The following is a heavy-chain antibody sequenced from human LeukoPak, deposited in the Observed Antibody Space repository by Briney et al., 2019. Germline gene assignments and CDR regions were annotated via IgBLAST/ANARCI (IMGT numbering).Heavy chain of an antibody. J-gene: IGHJ5*02. Sequence: PSETLSLTCAVYGGSFSVYYCSWIRQPPGKGLESIGEINHSGSTNYNPSLKSRVTISVDTSKNQFSLKLSSVTAADTAVYYCARGRIVVVPAAWAYINWFDPWGQGTLVTVSS. V-gene: IGHV4-34*01. CDR3: ARGRIVVVPAAWAYINWFDP. CDR2: INHSGST. D-gene: IGHD2-2*01. CDR1: GGSFSVYY.